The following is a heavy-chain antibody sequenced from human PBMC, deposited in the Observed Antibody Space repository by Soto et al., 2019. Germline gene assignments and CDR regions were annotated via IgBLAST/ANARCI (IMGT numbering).Heavy chain of an antibody. CDR2: ISAYNGNT. J-gene: IGHJ4*02. CDR3: ARAPPVGVCYAECYYFDY. D-gene: IGHD2-8*01. V-gene: IGHV1-18*01. CDR1: GYTFTSYG. Sequence: ASVKVSCKASGYTFTSYGISWVRQAPGQGLEWMGWISAYNGNTNYAQKLQGRDTMTTDTSTSTAYMELRSLRSDDTAVYYCARAPPVGVCYAECYYFDYWGQGTLVTVSS.